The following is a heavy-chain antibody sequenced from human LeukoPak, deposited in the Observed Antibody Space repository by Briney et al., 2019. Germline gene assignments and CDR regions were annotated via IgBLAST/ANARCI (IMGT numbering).Heavy chain of an antibody. CDR3: ARDRAKGNWFDP. J-gene: IGHJ5*02. CDR1: GGSISSYY. Sequence: SETLSLTCTVSGGSISSYYWSWIRQPPGKGLEWIGYIYYSGSTNYNPSLKSRVTISVDTSKNQFSLKLSSVTAADTAVYYCARDRAKGNWFDPRGQGTLVTVSS. D-gene: IGHD3-10*01. CDR2: IYYSGST. V-gene: IGHV4-59*01.